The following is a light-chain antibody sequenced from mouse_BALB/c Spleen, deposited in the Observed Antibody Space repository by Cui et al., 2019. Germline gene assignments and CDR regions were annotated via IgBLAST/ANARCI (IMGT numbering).Light chain of an antibody. J-gene: IGKJ2*01. CDR3: QQYNSYPLT. V-gene: IGKV6-15*01. CDR1: QNVGTN. Sequence: DIVTTQSQKFLSTSVGDRVSVTCKVSQNVGTNVAWYQQKPGQSPKALIYSASYRYSGVPDRFTGSGSGTDFTLTISNVQSEDLAEYFCQQYNSYPLTFGGGTKLEIK. CDR2: SAS.